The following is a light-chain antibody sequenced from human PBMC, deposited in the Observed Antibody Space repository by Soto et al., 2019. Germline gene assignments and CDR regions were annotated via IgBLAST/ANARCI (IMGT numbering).Light chain of an antibody. CDR3: MQGTNWPPT. Sequence: DVVMTQSPLSLPVALGQPASISCRSSQSLAYSDGNTNFNWFLQRPGQSPRRLIYWVSYRDSGVPDRFSGSGSGTDFTPQISRVEGEDVGVYYCMQGTNWPPTFGQGTKVEIK. V-gene: IGKV2-30*01. CDR2: WVS. CDR1: QSLAYSDGNTN. J-gene: IGKJ1*01.